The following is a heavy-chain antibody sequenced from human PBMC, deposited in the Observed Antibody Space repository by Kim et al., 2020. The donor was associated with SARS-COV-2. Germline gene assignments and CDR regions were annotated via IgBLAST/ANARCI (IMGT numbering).Heavy chain of an antibody. CDR2: ISSSSSYT. CDR1: GFTFSDYY. J-gene: IGHJ4*02. V-gene: IGHV3-11*05. CDR3: ARDRGGNDYVWGVDY. Sequence: GGSLRLSCASSGFTFSDYYMSWIRQAPGKGLEWVSYISSSSSYTNYADSVKGRFTISRDNAKNSLYLQMNSLRAEDTAVYYCARDRGGNDYVWGVDYWGQGTLVTVSS. D-gene: IGHD3-16*01.